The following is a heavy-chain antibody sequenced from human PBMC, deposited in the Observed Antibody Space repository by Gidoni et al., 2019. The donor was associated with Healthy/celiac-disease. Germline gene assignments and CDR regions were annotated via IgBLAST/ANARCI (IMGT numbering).Heavy chain of an antibody. CDR3: ARDEGYYDSSGYYFGY. CDR1: GFTFSSYS. D-gene: IGHD3-22*01. Sequence: EVQLVESGGGLVQPGGSLRLSCAASGFTFSSYSMNWVRQAPGKGLEWVSYISSSSSTIYYADSEKGRFTISRDNAKNSLYLQMNSLRAEDTAVYYCARDEGYYDSSGYYFGYWGQGTLVTVSS. CDR2: ISSSSSTI. J-gene: IGHJ4*02. V-gene: IGHV3-48*01.